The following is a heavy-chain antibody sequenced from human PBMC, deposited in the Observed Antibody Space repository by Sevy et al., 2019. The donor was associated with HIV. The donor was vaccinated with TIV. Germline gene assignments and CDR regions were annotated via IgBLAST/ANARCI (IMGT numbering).Heavy chain of an antibody. CDR1: GFTFDDYA. J-gene: IGHJ4*02. Sequence: GGSLRLSCAASGFTFDDYAMHWVRQAPGKGLEWVSGISWNSGSIGYADSVKGRFTISRDNAKNSLYQQMNRLTAEDTALYYSAKDKRAYYDSCSGRTPFDYWGQGTLVTVSS. D-gene: IGHD3-3*01. V-gene: IGHV3-9*01. CDR3: AKDKRAYYDSCSGRTPFDY. CDR2: ISWNSGSI.